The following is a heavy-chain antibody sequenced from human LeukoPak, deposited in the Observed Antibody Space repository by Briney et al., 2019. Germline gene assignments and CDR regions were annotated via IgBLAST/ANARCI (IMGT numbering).Heavy chain of an antibody. CDR1: GGTFDNYA. J-gene: IGHJ5*02. Sequence: GATVKVSCKASGGTFDNYAVNWVREAPGLGLEWMGRIIPMLGKTNSAQKFQDRVTFTADKSTGTAYMELTHLRPDDTAVYYCARGDSDWFDPWGQGTLVTVSS. CDR2: IIPMLGKT. V-gene: IGHV1-69*04. D-gene: IGHD2-21*01. CDR3: ARGDSDWFDP.